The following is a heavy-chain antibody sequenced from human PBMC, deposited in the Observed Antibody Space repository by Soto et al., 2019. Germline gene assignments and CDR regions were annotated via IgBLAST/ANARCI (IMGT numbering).Heavy chain of an antibody. CDR2: IIPIFGTA. J-gene: IGHJ6*02. Sequence: QVQLVQSGAEVKKPGSSVKVSCKASGGTFSSYAISWVRQAPGQGLEWMGGIIPIFGTANYAQKFQGRVTITADESTSTAYMELSSLRSEDTAVYYCARGKGKGDTPYYYYYGMDVWGQGTTVTVSS. V-gene: IGHV1-69*12. D-gene: IGHD5-18*01. CDR1: GGTFSSYA. CDR3: ARGKGKGDTPYYYYYGMDV.